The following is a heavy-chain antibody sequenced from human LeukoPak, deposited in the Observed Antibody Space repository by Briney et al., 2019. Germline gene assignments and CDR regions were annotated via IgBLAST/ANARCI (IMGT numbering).Heavy chain of an antibody. J-gene: IGHJ4*02. V-gene: IGHV3-23*01. D-gene: IGHD3-16*01. CDR2: ISGSDGST. Sequence: PGGSLRLSCAASGFTFSNYGMSWVRQAPGKGLEWVSGISGSDGSTYYADSVKGRFTISRDNSKNTLYLQMNSLRAEDMAVYYCAKDGGQGADYWGQGTLVSVSS. CDR1: GFTFSNYG. CDR3: AKDGGQGADY.